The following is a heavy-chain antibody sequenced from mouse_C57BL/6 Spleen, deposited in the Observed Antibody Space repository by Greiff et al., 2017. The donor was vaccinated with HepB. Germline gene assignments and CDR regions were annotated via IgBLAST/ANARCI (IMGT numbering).Heavy chain of an antibody. D-gene: IGHD2-3*01. V-gene: IGHV3-6*01. CDR2: ISYDGSN. CDR3: AKGDCYYLFDY. Sequence: EVQLQESGPGLVKPSQSLSLTCSVTGYSITSGYYWNWIRQFPGNKLEWMGYISYDGSNNYNPTLKNRISITRDTSKNQFFLKLNSVTTEDTATYYCAKGDCYYLFDYWGQGTTLTVSS. J-gene: IGHJ2*01. CDR1: GYSITSGYY.